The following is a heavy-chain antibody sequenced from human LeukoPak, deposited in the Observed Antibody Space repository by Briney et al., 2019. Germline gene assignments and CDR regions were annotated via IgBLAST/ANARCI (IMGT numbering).Heavy chain of an antibody. J-gene: IGHJ3*02. CDR1: GYTFTGYY. V-gene: IGHV1-69*06. CDR2: IIPIFGTA. CDR3: ARAFSSRAAAGTGDAFDI. Sequence: ASVKVSCKASGYTFTGYYMHWVRQAPGQGLEWMGGIIPIFGTANYAQKFQGRVTITADKSTSTAYMELSSLRSEDTAVYYCARAFSSRAAAGTGDAFDIWGQGTMVTVSS. D-gene: IGHD6-13*01.